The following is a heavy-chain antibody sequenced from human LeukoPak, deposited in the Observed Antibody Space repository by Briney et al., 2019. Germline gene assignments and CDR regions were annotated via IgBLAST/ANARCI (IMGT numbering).Heavy chain of an antibody. J-gene: IGHJ4*02. CDR1: GFTFSRHA. V-gene: IGHV3-23*01. CDR3: AKGDDIGKHPTRAYYFDN. Sequence: GRTLRLSCAASGFTFSRHAMSWVRQAPGNGLEWVSTTGLSSVNTLCAESVQGRFTISRDNSKNTLDLQMDKLTVDDTAVYYCAKGDDIGKHPTRAYYFDNWGQGTLVTVSS. CDR2: TGLSSVNT. D-gene: IGHD5-24*01.